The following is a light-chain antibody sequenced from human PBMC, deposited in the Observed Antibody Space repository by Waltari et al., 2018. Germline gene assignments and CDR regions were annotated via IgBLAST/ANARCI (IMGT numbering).Light chain of an antibody. CDR1: QSVLYSSDNKNY. CDR2: WAS. V-gene: IGKV4-1*01. CDR3: QQYYTTPRT. J-gene: IGKJ1*01. Sequence: DIVMTQSPDSLTVSLGERATINCKSSQSVLYSSDNKNYLTWYQQKPGQPPKLLIYWASTRESVVPDRFSGSGSGTDFTLTISSLPAEDVADYYCQQYYTTPRTFGQGTKVEIK.